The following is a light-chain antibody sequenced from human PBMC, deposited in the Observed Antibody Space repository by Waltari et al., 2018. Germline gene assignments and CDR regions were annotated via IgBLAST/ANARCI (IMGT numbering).Light chain of an antibody. J-gene: IGKJ1*01. CDR1: QSVSTS. CDR2: DAS. V-gene: IGKV3-11*01. Sequence: EIVLTQSPVTLSLSPGERATLSCRASQSVSTSLAWYQHRPSEAPRLLIYDASTRATGIPARFSGSGSGTDFTLTISSLEPDDFAVYYCQRRSNSPPWTFGQGTTVEVK. CDR3: QRRSNSPPWT.